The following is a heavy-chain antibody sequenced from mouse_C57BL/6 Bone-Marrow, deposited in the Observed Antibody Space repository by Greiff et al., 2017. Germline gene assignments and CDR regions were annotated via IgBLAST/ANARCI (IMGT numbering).Heavy chain of an antibody. CDR2: INTSSGYT. J-gene: IGHJ1*03. CDR1: GYTFTSYW. V-gene: IGHV1-7*01. D-gene: IGHD1-1*01. CDR3: ARESFYYGYWYFDV. Sequence: VMLVESGAELAKPGASVKLSCKASGYTFTSYWMHWVKQRPGQGLEWIGYINTSSGYTKYKQKFKDKATLPADKSSSTAYMQLSSLTYEDSAVYSCARESFYYGYWYFDVWGTGTTVTVSS.